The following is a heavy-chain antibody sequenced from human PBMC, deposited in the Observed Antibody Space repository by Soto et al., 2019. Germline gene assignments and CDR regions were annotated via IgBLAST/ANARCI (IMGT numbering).Heavy chain of an antibody. D-gene: IGHD6-13*01. V-gene: IGHV3-53*01. Sequence: EVQLVESGGGLIQPGGSLRLSCAASGFTVSSNYMSWVRQAPGKGLEWVSVIYSGGSTYYADSVKGRFTISRDNSKNTLYLHMNSLRAEDTAVYYCARGSAVYYYGMDVWGQGATVTVSS. CDR2: IYSGGST. J-gene: IGHJ6*02. CDR1: GFTVSSNY. CDR3: ARGSAVYYYGMDV.